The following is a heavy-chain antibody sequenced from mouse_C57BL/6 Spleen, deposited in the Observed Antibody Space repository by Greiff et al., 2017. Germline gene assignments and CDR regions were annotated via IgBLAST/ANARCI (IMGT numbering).Heavy chain of an antibody. J-gene: IGHJ3*01. CDR1: GYAFTNYL. CDR3: AREREIYYDYDEGFAY. Sequence: VQLQQSGAELVRPGTSVKVSCKASGYAFTNYLIEWVKQRPGQGLEWIGVINPGSGGTNYNEKFKGKATLTADKSSSTAYMQLSSLTSEDSAVYFCAREREIYYDYDEGFAYWGQGTLVTVSA. D-gene: IGHD2-4*01. V-gene: IGHV1-54*01. CDR2: INPGSGGT.